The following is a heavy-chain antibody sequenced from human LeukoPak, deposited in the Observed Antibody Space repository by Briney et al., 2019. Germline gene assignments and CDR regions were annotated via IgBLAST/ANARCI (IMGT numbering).Heavy chain of an antibody. J-gene: IGHJ4*02. CDR1: GFTFSSYS. V-gene: IGHV3-21*01. CDR3: ARDSIYSSSWYPFDY. CDR2: ISSSSSYI. Sequence: GGSLRLSCAASGFTFSSYSMNWVRQAPGKGLEWVSSISSSSSYIYYADSVKGRFTISRDNAKNSLYLQMNSLRAEDTAVYYCARDSIYSSSWYPFDYWGRGTLVTVSS. D-gene: IGHD6-13*01.